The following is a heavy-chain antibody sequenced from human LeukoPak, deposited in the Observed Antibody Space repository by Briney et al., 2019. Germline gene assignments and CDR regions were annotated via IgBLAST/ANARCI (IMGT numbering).Heavy chain of an antibody. CDR3: ARDLTLNYYDSSGYYSLDAFDI. Sequence: PGGSLRLSCAASGFTFSDYYMSWIRQAPGKGLEWVSYISSSGSTIYYADSVKGRFTISRDNAKNSPYLQMNSLRAEDTAVYYCARDLTLNYYDSSGYYSLDAFDIWGQGTMVTVSS. V-gene: IGHV3-11*04. CDR2: ISSSGSTI. CDR1: GFTFSDYY. D-gene: IGHD3-22*01. J-gene: IGHJ3*02.